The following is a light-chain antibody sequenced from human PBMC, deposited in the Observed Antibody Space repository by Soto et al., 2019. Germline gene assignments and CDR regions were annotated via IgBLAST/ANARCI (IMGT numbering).Light chain of an antibody. CDR2: GAS. Sequence: EIVLTQSPGTLSLSPGERATLSCRASQSVSSSYLAWHQQKPGQAPRLLIYGASSRATGIPDRFSGSGSGTDFTLIISRLEPEDFAVYYCQQYGGSRMYTFGQGTKLEIK. CDR3: QQYGGSRMYT. J-gene: IGKJ2*01. CDR1: QSVSSSY. V-gene: IGKV3-20*01.